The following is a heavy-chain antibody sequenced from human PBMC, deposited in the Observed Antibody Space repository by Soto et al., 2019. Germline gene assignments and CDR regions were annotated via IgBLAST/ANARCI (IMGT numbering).Heavy chain of an antibody. V-gene: IGHV1-69*12. D-gene: IGHD3-22*01. CDR2: IIPIFGTA. J-gene: IGHJ4*02. Sequence: QVQLVQSGAEVKKPGSSVKVSCKASGGTFSSYAISWVLQAPGQGLEWMGGIIPIFGTANYAQKFQDRVTSTADESTSTAYMELSSLRSEDTDVYYCEREGVYDSSKKLDYWGQGTLVTVSS. CDR1: GGTFSSYA. CDR3: EREGVYDSSKKLDY.